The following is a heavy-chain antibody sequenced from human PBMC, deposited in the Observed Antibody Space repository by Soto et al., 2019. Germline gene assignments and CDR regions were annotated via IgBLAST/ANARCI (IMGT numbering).Heavy chain of an antibody. CDR1: GFTFSGSA. V-gene: IGHV3-73*01. J-gene: IGHJ3*02. CDR2: IRSKANSYAT. CDR3: TRLGSSSWYEDDAFDI. D-gene: IGHD6-13*01. Sequence: GGSLRLSCAASGFTFSGSAMHWVRQASGKGLEWVGRIRSKANSYATAYAASVKGRFTISRDDSKNTAYLQMNSLKTEDTAVYYCTRLGSSSWYEDDAFDIWGQGTMVTVSS.